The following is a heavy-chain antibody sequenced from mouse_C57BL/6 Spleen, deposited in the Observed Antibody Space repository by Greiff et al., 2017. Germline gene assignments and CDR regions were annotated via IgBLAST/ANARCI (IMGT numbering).Heavy chain of an antibody. Sequence: VQLKESGPGLVKPSQSLSLTCSVTGFSITSGYYWKWLRPFPGNKLGWMGFISNDGSNKYYPSVKNRISITRDTSKNQFFLKLNTVTTEDTTTYYFASSVYFVHWGQGSALTVSS. J-gene: IGHJ2*01. V-gene: IGHV3-6*01. CDR3: ASSVYFVH. CDR2: ISNDGSN. CDR1: GFSITSGYY.